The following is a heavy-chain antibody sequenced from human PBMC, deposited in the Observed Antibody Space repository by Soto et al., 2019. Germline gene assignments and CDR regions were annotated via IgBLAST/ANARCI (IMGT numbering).Heavy chain of an antibody. CDR1: GDTFISYS. J-gene: IGHJ4*02. CDR2: VSPIFGTQ. CDR3: ARGVTSESFPPFDR. D-gene: IGHD1-26*01. Sequence: QVQLVQSGAEVKKPGSSVKVSCQASGDTFISYSFSWVRQAPGQGLEWMGGVSPIFGTQNYAQNFLDRVTITADEFTSTVYLDLSSLRSEDKAVYYCARGVTSESFPPFDRWGQGTLVTVSS. V-gene: IGHV1-69*12.